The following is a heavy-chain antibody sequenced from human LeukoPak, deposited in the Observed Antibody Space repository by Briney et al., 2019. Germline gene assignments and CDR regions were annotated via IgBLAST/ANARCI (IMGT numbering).Heavy chain of an antibody. D-gene: IGHD3-3*01. V-gene: IGHV1-18*01. J-gene: IGHJ4*02. CDR3: ARGGRFNNYDFWSGYPDNYFDY. CDR1: GYTFTSYG. Sequence: ASVKVSCKASGYTFTSYGISWVRQAPGQGLEWMGRISAYNGNTNYAQKLQGRVTMTTDTSTSTAYMELRSLRSDDTAVYYCARGGRFNNYDFWSGYPDNYFDYWGQGTLVTVSS. CDR2: ISAYNGNT.